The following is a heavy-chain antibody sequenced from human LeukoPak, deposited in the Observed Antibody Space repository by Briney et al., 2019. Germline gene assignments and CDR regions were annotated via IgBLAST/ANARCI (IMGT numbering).Heavy chain of an antibody. CDR1: GYSISSGYY. V-gene: IGHV4-38-2*02. Sequence: PSETLSLTCTVSGYSISSGYYWGWIRQPPGKGLEWIGSIYHSGSTYYNPSLKSRVTISVDTSKNQFSLKLSSVTAADTAVYYCARGDDFQPWGQGTLVTVSS. CDR2: IYHSGST. D-gene: IGHD3-3*01. CDR3: ARGDDFQP. J-gene: IGHJ4*02.